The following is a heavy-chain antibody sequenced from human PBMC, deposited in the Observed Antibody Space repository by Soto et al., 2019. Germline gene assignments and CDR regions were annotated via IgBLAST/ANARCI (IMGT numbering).Heavy chain of an antibody. J-gene: IGHJ4*02. CDR1: GGSISSSSYY. D-gene: IGHD3-16*01. CDR2: IYYSGST. CDR3: ARQKTTMYYDYVWGSHPGYFDY. V-gene: IGHV4-39*01. Sequence: SETLSLTCTVSGGSISSSSYYWGWIRQPPGKGLEWIGSIYYSGSTYYIPSLKSRVTISVDTSRNQFSLKLSSVTAADTAVYYCARQKTTMYYDYVWGSHPGYFDYWGQGTLVTVSS.